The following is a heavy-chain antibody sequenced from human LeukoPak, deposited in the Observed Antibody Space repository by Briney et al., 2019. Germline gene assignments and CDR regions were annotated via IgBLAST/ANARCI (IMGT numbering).Heavy chain of an antibody. D-gene: IGHD3-10*01. CDR2: IKEDGSEK. Sequence: GGSLRLSCAASGFTFSSYWMSWVRQAPGKGLEWVANIKEDGSEKYYVDSVKGRFTISRDNAKNSLYLQMNSLRAEDTAVFYCARYRIVIKSCYYMDVWGKGTTVTVSS. CDR3: ARYRIVIKSCYYMDV. V-gene: IGHV3-7*01. J-gene: IGHJ6*03. CDR1: GFTFSSYW.